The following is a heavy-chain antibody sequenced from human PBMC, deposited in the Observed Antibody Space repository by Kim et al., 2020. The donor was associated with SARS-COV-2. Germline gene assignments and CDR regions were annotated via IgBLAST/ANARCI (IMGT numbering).Heavy chain of an antibody. J-gene: IGHJ6*02. CDR3: ARSALRLYYYYGMDV. Sequence: DSVQGRFTISRDNSKNTLYLQLNSLRAEDTAVYYCARSALRLYYYYGMDVWGQGTTVTVSS. D-gene: IGHD2-2*02. V-gene: IGHV3-23*01.